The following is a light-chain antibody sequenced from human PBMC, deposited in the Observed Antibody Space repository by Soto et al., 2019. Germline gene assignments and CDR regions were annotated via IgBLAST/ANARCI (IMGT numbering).Light chain of an antibody. CDR2: EVS. CDR3: SSYTSSSTLEV. V-gene: IGLV2-14*01. Sequence: QSLLTQPASVSGSPGQSITTSCTGTSSDVGGYNYVSWYQQHPGKAPKLMIYEVSNRPSGVSNRFSGSKSGNTASLTISGLQAEDEADYYCSSYTSSSTLEVFGTGTKVTVL. J-gene: IGLJ1*01. CDR1: SSDVGGYNY.